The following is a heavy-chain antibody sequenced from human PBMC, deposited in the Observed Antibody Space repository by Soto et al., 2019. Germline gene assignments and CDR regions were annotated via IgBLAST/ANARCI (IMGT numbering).Heavy chain of an antibody. V-gene: IGHV4-39*01. Sequence: SETLSLTCTVSGGSISGSSYYWGWIRQPPGKGLEWIGTIYYSGAAYYNPSLQSRVTISVDTSSNQFSMKLNSVTAADTAVYYCTDMLGPWLSRDWGQGTVVTASS. J-gene: IGHJ4*02. D-gene: IGHD6-19*01. CDR3: TDMLGPWLSRD. CDR1: GGSISGSSYY. CDR2: IYYSGAA.